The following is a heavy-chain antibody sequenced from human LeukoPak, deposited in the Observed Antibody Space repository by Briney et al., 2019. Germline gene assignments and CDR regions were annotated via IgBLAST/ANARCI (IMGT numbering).Heavy chain of an antibody. V-gene: IGHV1-18*01. CDR3: ARANFGYCSGGSCYTYFDY. Sequence: GASVKVSCKASGYTFTSYGISWVRQAPGQGLEWMGWISAYNGNTNYAQKLQGRVTVTTDTSTSTAYLELRSLRSDDTAVYYCARANFGYCSGGSCYTYFDYWGQGTLVTVSS. D-gene: IGHD2-15*01. CDR2: ISAYNGNT. J-gene: IGHJ4*02. CDR1: GYTFTSYG.